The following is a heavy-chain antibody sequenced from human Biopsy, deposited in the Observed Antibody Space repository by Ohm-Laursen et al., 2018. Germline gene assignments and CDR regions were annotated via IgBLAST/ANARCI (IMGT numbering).Heavy chain of an antibody. D-gene: IGHD3-3*01. CDR2: ISYNGGST. Sequence: GSLRLSCTASGFTFSDSAMHWVRQVLGKGLEWVSVISYNGGSTYYADSVKGRFTISRDNSKNSLYLQMNSLRADDTAVYYCARDHPDFWGGYSPTVISSFYGMDVWGQGTTVIVSS. J-gene: IGHJ6*02. V-gene: IGHV3-23*01. CDR1: GFTFSDSA. CDR3: ARDHPDFWGGYSPTVISSFYGMDV.